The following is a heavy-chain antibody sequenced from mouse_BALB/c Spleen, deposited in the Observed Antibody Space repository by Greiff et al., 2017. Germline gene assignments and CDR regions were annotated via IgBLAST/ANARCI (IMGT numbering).Heavy chain of an antibody. CDR1: GFNIKDYY. Sequence: VHVKQSGAELVRSGASVKLSCTASGFNIKDYYMHWVKQRPEQGLEWIGWIDPENGDTEYAPKFQGRATMTADKSSNTAYLQLSSLTSEDTAVYYCNAKTARAEGFDYWGQGTTLTVSS. D-gene: IGHD3-2*01. CDR3: NAKTARAEGFDY. CDR2: IDPENGDT. V-gene: IGHV14-4*02. J-gene: IGHJ2*01.